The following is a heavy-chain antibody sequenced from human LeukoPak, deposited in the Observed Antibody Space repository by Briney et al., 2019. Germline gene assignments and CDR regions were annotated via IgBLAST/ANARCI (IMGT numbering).Heavy chain of an antibody. CDR1: GFTFSFYG. D-gene: IGHD3-22*01. Sequence: PGGSLRLSCTVSGFTFSFYGMHWVRRAPGKGLEWVAFIRSDGGHKHYADSVKGRFTISRDNSKNTLYLQMNSLGDDDTAVYYCAKDQYDSSGYPYYDYWGQGTPVTVSS. CDR2: IRSDGGHK. CDR3: AKDQYDSSGYPYYDY. J-gene: IGHJ4*02. V-gene: IGHV3-30*02.